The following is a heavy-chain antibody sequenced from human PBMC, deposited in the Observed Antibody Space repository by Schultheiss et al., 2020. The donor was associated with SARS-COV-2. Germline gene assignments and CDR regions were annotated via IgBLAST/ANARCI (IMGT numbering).Heavy chain of an antibody. CDR3: ARHDDFWSGYYN. D-gene: IGHD3-3*01. CDR2: IYYSGST. CDR1: GGSISSGGYY. J-gene: IGHJ4*02. V-gene: IGHV4-31*03. Sequence: SETLSLTCTVSGGSISSGGYYWSWIRQHPGKGLEWIGYIYYSGSTYYNPSLKSRVTISVDTSKNQFSLKLSSVTAADTAVYYCARHDDFWSGYYNWGQGTLVTVSS.